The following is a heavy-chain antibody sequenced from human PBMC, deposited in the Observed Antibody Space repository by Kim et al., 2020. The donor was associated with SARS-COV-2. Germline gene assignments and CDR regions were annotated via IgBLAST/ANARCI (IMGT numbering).Heavy chain of an antibody. CDR1: GFTFSSYG. V-gene: IGHV3-33*06. CDR3: AKSPLDYDSSGYYRNYYYDGMDV. J-gene: IGHJ6*02. Sequence: GGSLRLSCAASGFTFSSYGMHWVRQAPGKGLEWVAVIWYDGSNKYYADSVKGRFTISRDNSKNTLYLQMNSLRAEDTAVYYCAKSPLDYDSSGYYRNYYYDGMDVWGQGTTVTVSS. CDR2: IWYDGSNK. D-gene: IGHD3-22*01.